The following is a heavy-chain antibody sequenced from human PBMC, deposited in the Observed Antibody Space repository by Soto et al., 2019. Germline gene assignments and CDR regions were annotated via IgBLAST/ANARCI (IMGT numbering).Heavy chain of an antibody. D-gene: IGHD1-1*01. V-gene: IGHV1-18*01. CDR2: ISAYNGNT. J-gene: IGHJ3*02. Sequence: ASVKVSCKTSGYTFSTYGISWVRQAPGQGLEWMGWISAYNGNTNYPQEFQGRVTMTTDTSTSTAYMELRSLRSDDTAMYYCAREGYTFGPGAVRGAFDIWGQGTMVTVSS. CDR3: AREGYTFGPGAVRGAFDI. CDR1: GYTFSTYG.